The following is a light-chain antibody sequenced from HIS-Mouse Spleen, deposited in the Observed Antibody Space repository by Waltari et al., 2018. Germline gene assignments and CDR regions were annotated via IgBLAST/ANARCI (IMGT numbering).Light chain of an antibody. CDR1: LLAKKY. Sequence: SYELTQPSSVSVSPGQTARITCSGDLLAKKYARWFQQKPGQAPVLVSYKDSERPSGIPERFSGSSSGTTVTLTISGAQVEDEADYYCYSAADNNLGVFGGGTKLTVL. CDR3: YSAADNNLGV. J-gene: IGLJ3*02. V-gene: IGLV3-27*01. CDR2: KDS.